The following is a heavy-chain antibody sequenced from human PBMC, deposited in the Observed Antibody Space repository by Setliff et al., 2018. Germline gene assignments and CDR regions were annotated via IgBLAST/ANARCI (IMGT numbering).Heavy chain of an antibody. CDR2: IWFDGGNE. D-gene: IGHD3-3*01. CDR1: GFTFRNYG. Sequence: PGGSLRLSCAASGFTFRNYGMHWVRQAPGKGPEWVAVIWFDGGNEFYADSVRGRFTISRDNAKNSLYLQMNSLRAEDTAVYYCAKGTTSSTIFGVGSFDYWGQGTLVTVSS. J-gene: IGHJ4*02. CDR3: AKGTTSSTIFGVGSFDY. V-gene: IGHV3-33*03.